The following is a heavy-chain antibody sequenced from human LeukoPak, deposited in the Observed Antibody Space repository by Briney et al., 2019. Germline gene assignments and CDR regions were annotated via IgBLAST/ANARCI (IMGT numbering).Heavy chain of an antibody. J-gene: IGHJ4*02. CDR2: ISAYDGNT. CDR3: ARGISPGSWYPIDY. CDR1: GYTFTSYG. Sequence: ASVKVSCKASGYTFTSYGISWVRQAPGQGLEWMGWISAYDGNTNYAQKLQGRFTMTTDTSTSTAYMELRSLRSDDTALYYCARGISPGSWYPIDYWGQGTLVTVSS. V-gene: IGHV1-18*01. D-gene: IGHD6-13*01.